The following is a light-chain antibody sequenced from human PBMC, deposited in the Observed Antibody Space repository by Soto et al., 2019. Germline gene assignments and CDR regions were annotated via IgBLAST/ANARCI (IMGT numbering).Light chain of an antibody. CDR2: AAS. CDR1: QSISSY. J-gene: IGKJ3*01. CDR3: QQKDT. V-gene: IGKV1-39*01. Sequence: DIQMTQSPSSLSASVGDRVTITCRASQSISSYLNWYQQKPGKAPKLLIYAASSLQSGVPSRFSGSGSGTDFTLTICSLQPEDFATYYCQQKDTFGPGTKVDIK.